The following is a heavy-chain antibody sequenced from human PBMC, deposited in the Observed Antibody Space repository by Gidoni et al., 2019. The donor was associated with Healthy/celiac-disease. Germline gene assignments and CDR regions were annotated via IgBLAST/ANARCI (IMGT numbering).Heavy chain of an antibody. Sequence: QVQLVQSGAEVKKPGASVKVSCKPSGYTFTSYAMHWVRQAPGQRLEWMGWINAGNGNTKYAQKFQGRVTITRDTSASTAYMELSSLRSEDTAVYYCARVLTYCSSTSCYRRGFDPWGQGTLVTVSS. J-gene: IGHJ5*02. V-gene: IGHV1-3*01. CDR3: ARVLTYCSSTSCYRRGFDP. CDR1: GYTFTSYA. D-gene: IGHD2-2*02. CDR2: INAGNGNT.